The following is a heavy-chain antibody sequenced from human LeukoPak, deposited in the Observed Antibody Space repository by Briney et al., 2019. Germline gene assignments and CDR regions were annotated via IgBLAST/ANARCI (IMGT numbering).Heavy chain of an antibody. D-gene: IGHD2-15*01. CDR1: GFTFSSYE. CDR2: ISSSGSTI. J-gene: IGHJ6*04. V-gene: IGHV3-48*03. Sequence: GGSLRLSCAASGFTFSSYEMNWVRQAPGKGLEWVSYISSSGSTIYYADSVKGRFTIYRDNAKNSLYLQMNSLRAEDTAVYYCARAVVVVVPYYYYGMDVWGKGTTVTVSS. CDR3: ARAVVVVVPYYYYGMDV.